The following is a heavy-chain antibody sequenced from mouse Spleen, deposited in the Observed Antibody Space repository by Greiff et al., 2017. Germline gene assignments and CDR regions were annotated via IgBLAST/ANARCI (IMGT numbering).Heavy chain of an antibody. CDR3: ARARGYFDV. J-gene: IGHJ1*03. Sequence: EVQGVESGGGLVKPGGSLKLSCAASGFTFSSYAMSWVRQTPEKRLEWVATISDGGSYTYYPDNVKGRFTISRDNAKNNLYLQMSHLKSEDTAMYYCARARGYFDVWGTGTTVTVSS. CDR2: ISDGGSYT. V-gene: IGHV5-4*01. CDR1: GFTFSSYA.